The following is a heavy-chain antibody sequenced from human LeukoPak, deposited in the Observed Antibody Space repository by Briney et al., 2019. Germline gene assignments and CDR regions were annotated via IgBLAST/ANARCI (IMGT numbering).Heavy chain of an antibody. D-gene: IGHD3-22*01. J-gene: IGHJ6*03. Sequence: SETLSLTCGVSGYSISSGYYWGCIRPPPGKGLEWIGRISYSGKTYYNPSLKSRVTISVDTSKNHFSLRLSSVTAADTAVYYCSRLTHSYYSDTSGYYPYYYMDVWGEGTTVTVSS. CDR3: SRLTHSYYSDTSGYYPYYYMDV. CDR1: GYSISSGYY. V-gene: IGHV4-38-2*01. CDR2: ISYSGKT.